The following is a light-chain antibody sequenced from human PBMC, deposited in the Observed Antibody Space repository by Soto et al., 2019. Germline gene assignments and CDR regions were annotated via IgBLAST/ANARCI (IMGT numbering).Light chain of an antibody. Sequence: NFMLTQPHSVSESPGKTVTISCTRSSGSIASNYVQWYQQRPGSAPTTVIYEDNQRPSGVPDPFSGSIDSSSNSASLTFSGLKTEDEADYYCQSYDSSNVVFGGGTKLTVL. CDR2: EDN. V-gene: IGLV6-57*03. CDR1: SGSIASNY. CDR3: QSYDSSNVV. J-gene: IGLJ2*01.